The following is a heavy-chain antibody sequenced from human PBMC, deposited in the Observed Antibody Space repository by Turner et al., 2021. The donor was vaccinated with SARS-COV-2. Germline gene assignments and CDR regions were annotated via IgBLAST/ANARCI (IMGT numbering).Heavy chain of an antibody. V-gene: IGHV3-30*03. CDR2: ISYDGSNK. Sequence: QVHLMESGGGVVQPGWSVRLSCAASGFTFSSYGMHWVRQAPGKGLEWVAVISYDGSNKYYAASVKGRFTISRDNSKNTLYLQMNSLRAEDAAIYYCAVTMIAIFHYWGQGTLVTVSS. D-gene: IGHD3-22*01. CDR1: GFTFSSYG. CDR3: AVTMIAIFHY. J-gene: IGHJ4*02.